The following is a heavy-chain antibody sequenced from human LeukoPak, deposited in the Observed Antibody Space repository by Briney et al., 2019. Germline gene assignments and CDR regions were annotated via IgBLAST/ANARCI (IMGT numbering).Heavy chain of an antibody. CDR3: ARAAKDSSGYHDAFDI. D-gene: IGHD3-22*01. CDR1: GGAITSNY. J-gene: IGHJ3*02. CDR2: IYYSGST. V-gene: IGHV4-59*01. Sequence: PSETLSLTCTVSGGAITSNYWSWIRQPPGKGLQWIGYIYYSGSTNYNPSLKSRVTISVDTSKNQFSLKLSSVTAADTAVYYCARAAKDSSGYHDAFDIWGQGTMVTVSS.